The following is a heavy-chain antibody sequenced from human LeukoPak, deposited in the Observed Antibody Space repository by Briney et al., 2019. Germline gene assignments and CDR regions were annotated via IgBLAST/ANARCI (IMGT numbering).Heavy chain of an antibody. V-gene: IGHV1-69*13. D-gene: IGHD2-15*01. CDR3: AREPGGSSVWFDP. CDR2: IIPIFGTA. J-gene: IGHJ5*02. Sequence: ASVKVSCKASGGTFSSYAISWVRQAPGQGLEWMGGIIPIFGTANYAQKFLGRVTITADESTSTAYMELSSLRSEDTAVYYCAREPGGSSVWFDPWGQGTLVTVSS. CDR1: GGTFSSYA.